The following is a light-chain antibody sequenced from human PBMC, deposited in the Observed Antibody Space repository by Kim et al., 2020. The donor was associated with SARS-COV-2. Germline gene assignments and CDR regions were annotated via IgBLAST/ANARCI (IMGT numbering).Light chain of an antibody. CDR1: QAINY. CDR3: QQYGNFPLT. J-gene: IGKJ3*01. Sequence: YASLGERVPITCRASQAINYLDWFQHKPGKAPKSLSYAASSLQSGVPSRFSGSGSGTDFTLTISSLQPEDFAPYYCQQYGNFPLTFGPGTKVDIK. CDR2: AAS. V-gene: IGKV1-16*01.